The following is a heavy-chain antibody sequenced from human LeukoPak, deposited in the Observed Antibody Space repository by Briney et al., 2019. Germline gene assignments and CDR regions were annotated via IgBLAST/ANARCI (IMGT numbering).Heavy chain of an antibody. V-gene: IGHV3-30*02. J-gene: IGHJ3*02. Sequence: GGSLRLFCAGSGFTFSSYWMSWVRQAPGKGLEWVAFIRYDGSNKYYADSVKGRFTISRDNSKNTLYLQMNSLRAEDTAVYYCAKDYDFWSGYSWDAFDIWGQGTMVTVSS. CDR2: IRYDGSNK. CDR1: GFTFSSYW. D-gene: IGHD3-3*01. CDR3: AKDYDFWSGYSWDAFDI.